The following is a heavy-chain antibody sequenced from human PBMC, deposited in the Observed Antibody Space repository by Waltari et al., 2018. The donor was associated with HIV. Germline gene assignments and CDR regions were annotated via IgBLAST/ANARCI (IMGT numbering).Heavy chain of an antibody. D-gene: IGHD1-26*01. Sequence: QVQLVQSGAEVKKPGASVKVSCKASGYTFINHDINWMRQASGQGLEWRGWINANSGNTGPAQKFQGRLTMTRDTSISTAYMELSSLRSDDTAVYYCARGSGAGGRDWFDPWGQGTLVTVSS. CDR2: INANSGNT. V-gene: IGHV1-8*02. CDR1: GYTFINHD. CDR3: ARGSGAGGRDWFDP. J-gene: IGHJ5*02.